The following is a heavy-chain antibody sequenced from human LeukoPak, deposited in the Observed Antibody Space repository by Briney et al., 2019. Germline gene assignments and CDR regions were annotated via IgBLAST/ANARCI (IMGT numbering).Heavy chain of an antibody. D-gene: IGHD2-2*01. CDR3: ARAQRYCSSTSCYPDDYYYYYYMDV. CDR1: GYTFTSYA. J-gene: IGHJ6*03. Sequence: ASVKVSCKASGYTFTSYAMNWVRQAPGQGLEWMGWINPNSGGTNYAQKSQGRVTMTRDTSISTAYMELSRLRSDDTAVYYCARAQRYCSSTSCYPDDYYYYYYMDVWGKGTTVTVSS. V-gene: IGHV1-2*02. CDR2: INPNSGGT.